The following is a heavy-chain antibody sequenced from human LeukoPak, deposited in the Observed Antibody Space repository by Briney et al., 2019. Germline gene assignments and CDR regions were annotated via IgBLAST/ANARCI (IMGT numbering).Heavy chain of an antibody. CDR2: ITRSSIYI. CDR1: GFTFSSYS. J-gene: IGHJ4*02. V-gene: IGHV3-21*01. CDR3: ARDYQYGYSTNWYHLAQIDY. D-gene: IGHD2/OR15-2a*01. Sequence: GGSLRLSCATSGFTFSSYSMNWVRQAPGKGLEWVSSITRSSIYIYYADPVKGRFTVSRDNAKNSLYLQMNSLRAEDTAIYYCARDYQYGYSTNWYHLAQIDYWGQGTLVTVSS.